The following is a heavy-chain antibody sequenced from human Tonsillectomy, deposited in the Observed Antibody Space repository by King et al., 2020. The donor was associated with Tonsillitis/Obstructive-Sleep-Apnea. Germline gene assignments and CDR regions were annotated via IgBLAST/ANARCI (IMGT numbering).Heavy chain of an antibody. CDR1: GGSFSGYY. CDR3: SSLGKGNPFSSDGLLGIYYFDY. J-gene: IGHJ4*02. D-gene: IGHD6-13*01. CDR2: INHSGST. Sequence: QVQLQQWGAGLLKPSETLSLTCAVYGGSFSGYYWSWIRQPPGKGLEWIGEINHSGSTNYNPSLKSRVTISVDTSKNQFSLKLSSVTAADTAVYYWSSLGKGNPFSSDGLLGIYYFDYWGQGTLVTVSS. V-gene: IGHV4-34*01.